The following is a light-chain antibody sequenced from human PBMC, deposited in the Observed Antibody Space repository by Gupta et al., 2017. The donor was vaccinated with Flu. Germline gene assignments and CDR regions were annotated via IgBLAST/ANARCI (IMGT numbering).Light chain of an antibody. CDR1: SSNIGNNY. CDR3: AAWDDSLSAWV. Sequence: QSVLTPPPSASGTPGQRVTISCSGSSSNIGNNYIYWYQQFPGTAPKVVIYRNDQRPSGVPDRFTGSKSGTSASLAIGRLRPEDEADYYCAAWDDSLSAWVFGGGTKLTV. V-gene: IGLV1-47*01. CDR2: RND. J-gene: IGLJ3*02.